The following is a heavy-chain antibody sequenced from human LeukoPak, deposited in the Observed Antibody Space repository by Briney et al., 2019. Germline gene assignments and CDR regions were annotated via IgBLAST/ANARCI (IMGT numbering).Heavy chain of an antibody. CDR2: IYHSGST. CDR1: GGSISSGGYS. V-gene: IGHV4-30-2*01. CDR3: ARGRGGVITTYNWFDP. D-gene: IGHD3-10*01. Sequence: PSETLSLTCAVSGGSISSGGYSWSWIRQPPGKGLEWIGYIYHSGSTYYNPSLKSRVTISVDRSKNQFSLELSSVTAADTAVYYCARGRGGVITTYNWFDPWGQGTLVTVSS. J-gene: IGHJ5*02.